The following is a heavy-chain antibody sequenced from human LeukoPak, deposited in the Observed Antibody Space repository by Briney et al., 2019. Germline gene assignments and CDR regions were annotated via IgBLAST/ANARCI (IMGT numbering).Heavy chain of an antibody. J-gene: IGHJ4*02. Sequence: GGSLRPSCAASGFTFSSYAMSWVRQAPGKGLEWVSAISGSGGSTYYADSVKGRFTISRDNSKNTLYLQMNSLRAEDTAVYYCAKKKDSSSWANYFDYWGQGTLVTVSS. V-gene: IGHV3-23*01. CDR2: ISGSGGST. D-gene: IGHD6-13*01. CDR3: AKKKDSSSWANYFDY. CDR1: GFTFSSYA.